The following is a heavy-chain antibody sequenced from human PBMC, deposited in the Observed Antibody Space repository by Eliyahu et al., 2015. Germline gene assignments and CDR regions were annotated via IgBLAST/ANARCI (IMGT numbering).Heavy chain of an antibody. V-gene: IGHV4-30-4*01. Sequence: QVQLQESGPGLVKPSQTLSLTCTVSGXSISSGDYYWSWIRQPPGKGLEWIGYSYYSGSTYYNPSLKSRVTISVDTSKNQFSLKLSSVTAADTAVYYCARSRNPSYDYVWGSYRATGNPHDAFDIWGQGTMVTVSS. J-gene: IGHJ3*02. CDR2: SYYSGST. D-gene: IGHD3-16*02. CDR3: ARSRNPSYDYVWGSYRATGNPHDAFDI. CDR1: GXSISSGDYY.